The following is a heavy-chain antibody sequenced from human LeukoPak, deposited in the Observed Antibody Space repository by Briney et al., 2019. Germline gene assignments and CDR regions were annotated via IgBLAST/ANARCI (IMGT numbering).Heavy chain of an antibody. CDR1: GFTFDDYA. Sequence: PGGSLRLSCAASGFTFDDYAMHWVRQVPGKGLEWVSGISWNSGNIGYADSVKGRFTISRDNAKNSLYLQMNSLRADDMALYYCSKDTCSSTTCQTNAFGIWGQGTMVTVSS. CDR3: SKDTCSSTTCQTNAFGI. D-gene: IGHD2-2*01. J-gene: IGHJ3*02. CDR2: ISWNSGNI. V-gene: IGHV3-9*03.